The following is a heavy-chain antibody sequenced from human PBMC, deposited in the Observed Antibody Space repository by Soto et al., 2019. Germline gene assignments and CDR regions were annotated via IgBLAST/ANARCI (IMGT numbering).Heavy chain of an antibody. J-gene: IGHJ6*02. CDR1: GFTSSDHY. D-gene: IGHD2-21*01. CDR3: ARHNPYYGKDV. CDR2: IRNKVNSYTT. V-gene: IGHV3-72*01. Sequence: EVQLVESGGGLVQPGGSLRLSCAASGFTSSDHYMDWVRQATGKGLEWVGRIRNKVNSYTTEYAASVNGRFTVSRDDSKNSVYLQMNSLKNEDTAVYYCARHNPYYGKDVWGQGTTVTVSS.